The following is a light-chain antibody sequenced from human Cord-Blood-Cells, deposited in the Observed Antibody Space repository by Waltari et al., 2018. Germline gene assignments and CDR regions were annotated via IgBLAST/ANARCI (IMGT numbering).Light chain of an antibody. CDR1: QSVSSSY. J-gene: IGKJ1*01. CDR2: GAS. Sequence: EIVLTQSPGTLSLSPGERATLSCRASQSVSSSYLAWYQQKPGQAPRLRIYGASRRATGIPDRFSGSGSGTDFTLTISRLEPEDFAVYYCQQYGSSPGTFGQGTKVEIK. CDR3: QQYGSSPGT. V-gene: IGKV3-20*01.